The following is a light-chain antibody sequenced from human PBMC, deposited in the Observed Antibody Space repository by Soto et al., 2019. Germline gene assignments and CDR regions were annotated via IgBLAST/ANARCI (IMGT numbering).Light chain of an antibody. CDR1: KLGDKY. CDR2: QDN. V-gene: IGLV3-1*01. J-gene: IGLJ2*01. CDR3: QAWDSSTVV. Sequence: SYELTQPPSVSVSPGQTAIITCSGDKLGDKYACWFQQKPGQSPVLVIYQDNKRPSGIPERFSGSNSGNTATLTISGTQAMDEADYSCQAWDSSTVVFGGGTKVTVL.